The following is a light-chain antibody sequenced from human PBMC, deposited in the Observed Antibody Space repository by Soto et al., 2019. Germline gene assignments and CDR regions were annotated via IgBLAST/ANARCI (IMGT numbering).Light chain of an antibody. J-gene: IGKJ5*01. V-gene: IGKV3D-20*02. CDR3: QQRSNWSIT. CDR2: DSS. Sequence: IVLTHSPCTLSFSPGDRHTLSCSASQTGSNSYLAWYQHKSGQAPRLLIYDSSNRATGIPARFSGSGSGTDFTLTISSLEPEDFAVYYCQQRSNWSITFGQGTRLEIK. CDR1: QTGSNSY.